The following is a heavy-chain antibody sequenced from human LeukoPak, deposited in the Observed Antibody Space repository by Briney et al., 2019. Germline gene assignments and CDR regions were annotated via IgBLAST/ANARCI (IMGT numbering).Heavy chain of an antibody. CDR3: ARDSYYYYGMDV. CDR1: GGSFSGYY. CDR2: INHSGST. J-gene: IGHJ6*04. V-gene: IGHV4-34*01. Sequence: PSETLSLTSAVSGGSFSGYYWSWIRQPPGKGLEWIGEINHSGSTNYNPSLKSRVTISVDTSKNQFSLKLSSVTAADTAVYYCARDSYYYYGMDVWGKGTTVTVSS.